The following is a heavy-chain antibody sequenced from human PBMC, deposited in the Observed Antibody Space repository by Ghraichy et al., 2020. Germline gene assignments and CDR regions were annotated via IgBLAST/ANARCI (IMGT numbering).Heavy chain of an antibody. CDR1: GGTFSSYA. Sequence: SVKVSCKASGGTFSSYAISWVRQAPGQGLEWMGGIIPIFGTANYAQKFQGRVTITADESTSTAYMELSSLRSEDTAVYYCAGGGAYGSGSYVSYYYYGMDVWGQGTTVTVSS. CDR2: IIPIFGTA. CDR3: AGGGAYGSGSYVSYYYYGMDV. D-gene: IGHD3-10*01. J-gene: IGHJ6*02. V-gene: IGHV1-69*13.